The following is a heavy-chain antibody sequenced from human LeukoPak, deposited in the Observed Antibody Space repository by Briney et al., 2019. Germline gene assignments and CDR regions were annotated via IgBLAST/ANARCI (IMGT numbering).Heavy chain of an antibody. CDR1: GFTFSSYG. J-gene: IGHJ1*01. CDR2: ISYDGSNK. Sequence: GGSLRLSCAASGFTFSSYGMHCVRQAPGKGLEWVAVISYDGSNKYHADSMKGRFTISRDNSKNTLYLQLNSLRAEDTAVYYCAKSRTMGATHAEYFQHWGQGTLVTVSS. D-gene: IGHD1-1*01. CDR3: AKSRTMGATHAEYFQH. V-gene: IGHV3-30*18.